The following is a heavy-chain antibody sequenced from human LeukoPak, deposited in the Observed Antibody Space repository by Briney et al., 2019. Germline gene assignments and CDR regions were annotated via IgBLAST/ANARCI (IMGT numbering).Heavy chain of an antibody. J-gene: IGHJ4*02. D-gene: IGHD3-22*01. V-gene: IGHV4-31*03. CDR3: ARGDSSGYSHFDS. Sequence: SETLSLTCNVSGGSISSGYYYWSWIRQHPGKGLEWIVYIYYSGSTYYNPSLKSRLTMSVDTSKNQFSLNVSSVTAEDTAVYYCARGDSSGYSHFDSWGQGALVTVSS. CDR1: GGSISSGYYY. CDR2: IYYSGST.